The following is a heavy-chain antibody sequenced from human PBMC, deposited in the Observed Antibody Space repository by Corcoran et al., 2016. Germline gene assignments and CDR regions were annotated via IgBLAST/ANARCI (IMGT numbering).Heavy chain of an antibody. J-gene: IGHJ6*02. CDR1: GYTFTGYY. V-gene: IGHV1-2*02. D-gene: IGHD3-22*01. CDR2: INPNSGGT. CDR3: ARDSGDSSGSGDRGWCYWCYYGMDV. Sequence: QVQLVQSGAEVKKTGASVKVSCTASGYTFTGYYMHWVRQAPGQGLEWMGWINPNSGGTNYAQKFQGRVTMTRDTSISTAYMGLSRLRSDDTAVYYGARDSGDSSGSGDRGWCYWCYYGMDVWGQGTTVTVSS.